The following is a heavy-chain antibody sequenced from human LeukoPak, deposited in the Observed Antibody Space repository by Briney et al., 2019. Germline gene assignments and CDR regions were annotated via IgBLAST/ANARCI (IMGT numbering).Heavy chain of an antibody. CDR1: GFTFNNYG. CDR2: ISYDGRNI. V-gene: IGHV3-30*18. Sequence: PGGSLRLSCAASGFTFNNYGMHWVRQAPGKGLEWVAVISYDGRNIYYPDSVKGRFTISRDISTDTLWLQMDSLRTEDTAVHYCAKGPLRGTAAAIDYWGQGTLVTVSS. CDR3: AKGPLRGTAAAIDY. D-gene: IGHD2-2*01. J-gene: IGHJ4*02.